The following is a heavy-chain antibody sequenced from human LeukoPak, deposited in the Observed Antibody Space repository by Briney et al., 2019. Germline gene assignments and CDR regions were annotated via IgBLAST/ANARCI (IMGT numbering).Heavy chain of an antibody. V-gene: IGHV1-2*02. Sequence: ASVKVSCKASGYTFTAYYMHWVRQAPGQGLEWMGWINPNSGGTNYAQNFQGRATMTRDTSISTAYMELSRLSFDDTAVYYCARDRGDGYNGGDYWGQGTLVTVSS. D-gene: IGHD5-24*01. CDR2: INPNSGGT. CDR1: GYTFTAYY. J-gene: IGHJ4*02. CDR3: ARDRGDGYNGGDY.